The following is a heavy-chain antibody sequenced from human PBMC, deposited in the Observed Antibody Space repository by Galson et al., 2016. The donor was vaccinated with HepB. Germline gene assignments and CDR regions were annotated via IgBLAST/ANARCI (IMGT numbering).Heavy chain of an antibody. Sequence: SLRLSCAASGFTFSSYGMHWVRQAPGKGLEWVAVISYDGSKKYYADSAKGRFTISRDNSKNTLYLQMNSLRAEDTAVYYCAKNDILTGYSAFDYWGQGILATVSS. CDR1: GFTFSSYG. CDR3: AKNDILTGYSAFDY. CDR2: ISYDGSKK. J-gene: IGHJ4*02. D-gene: IGHD3-9*01. V-gene: IGHV3-30*18.